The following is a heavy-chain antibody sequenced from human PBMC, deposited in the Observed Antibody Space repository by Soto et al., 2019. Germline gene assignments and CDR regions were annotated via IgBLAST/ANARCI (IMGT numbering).Heavy chain of an antibody. J-gene: IGHJ5*02. CDR1: GGTFSSYA. Sequence: ASVKVSCKASGGTFSSYAISCVRQAPGQGLEWMGGIIPIFGTANYAQKFQGRVTITADESTSTAYMELSSLRSEDTAVYYCARDVRLVERWFDPWGQGTLVTVSS. D-gene: IGHD2-21*01. V-gene: IGHV1-69*13. CDR3: ARDVRLVERWFDP. CDR2: IIPIFGTA.